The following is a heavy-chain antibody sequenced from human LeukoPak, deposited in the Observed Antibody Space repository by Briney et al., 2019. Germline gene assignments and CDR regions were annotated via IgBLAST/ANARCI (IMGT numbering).Heavy chain of an antibody. V-gene: IGHV3-74*01. D-gene: IGHD2-2*01. CDR1: GFNLGNYW. CDR3: ARGIAIIPAGVNDY. J-gene: IGHJ4*02. CDR2: INPDGSIK. Sequence: GGSLRLSCAASGFNLGNYWLIHWVRQAPGKGLEWVSRINPDGSIKSDDFYTGYADSVKGRFTISRDNAKNTLYLQMNSLRAEDTAVYYCARGIAIIPAGVNDYWGQGTLVTVSS.